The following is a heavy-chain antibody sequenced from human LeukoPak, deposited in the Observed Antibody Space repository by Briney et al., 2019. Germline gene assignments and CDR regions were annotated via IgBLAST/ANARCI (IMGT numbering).Heavy chain of an antibody. CDR3: ARWPGGIDYYGSGSPSDY. V-gene: IGHV3-21*01. D-gene: IGHD3-10*01. CDR2: ISSTRSYI. J-gene: IGHJ4*02. Sequence: GSLRLSCAASGFTFSRYSMNWVRQAPGKGVEWVSYISSTRSYIYYPDSVKRRFTISRDNAKNSLYLQMNSLRAEDTAVYYCARWPGGIDYYGSGSPSDYWGQGTLVTVSS. CDR1: GFTFSRYS.